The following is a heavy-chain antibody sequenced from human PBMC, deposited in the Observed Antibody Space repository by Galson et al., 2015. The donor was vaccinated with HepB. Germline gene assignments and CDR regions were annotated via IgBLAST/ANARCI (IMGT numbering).Heavy chain of an antibody. Sequence: PALVKPTQTLTLTCTFSGFSLSTSGMCVSWIRQPPGKALEWLALIDWDDDKYYSTSLKTRLTISKDTSKNQVVLTMTNMDPVDTATYYCALQGWRSTSCLSGGMDVWGQGTTVIVSS. CDR1: GFSLSTSGMC. V-gene: IGHV2-70*01. CDR2: IDWDDDK. J-gene: IGHJ6*02. D-gene: IGHD2-2*01. CDR3: ALQGWRSTSCLSGGMDV.